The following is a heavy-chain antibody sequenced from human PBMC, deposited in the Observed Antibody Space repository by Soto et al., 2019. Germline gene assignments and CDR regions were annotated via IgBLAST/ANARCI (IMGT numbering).Heavy chain of an antibody. J-gene: IGHJ6*02. CDR3: ARYGPILVVPAADYGMDV. V-gene: IGHV1-18*01. CDR1: GYTFTSYG. D-gene: IGHD2-2*01. CDR2: ISPYNGNT. Sequence: ASVKVSCKASGYTFTSYGISWVRQAPGQGLEWMGWISPYNGNTNYAQKLRGRVTMTTNTSTSTAYMELSSLRSEDTAVYYCARYGPILVVPAADYGMDVWGQGTTVTVSS.